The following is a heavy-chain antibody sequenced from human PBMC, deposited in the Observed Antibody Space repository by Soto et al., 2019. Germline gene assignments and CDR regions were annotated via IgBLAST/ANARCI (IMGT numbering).Heavy chain of an antibody. J-gene: IGHJ4*02. CDR3: ATGMAVAYLDY. V-gene: IGHV3-21*01. Sequence: EVQLVESGGGLVKPGGSLRLSCAASGFTFSSYSMNWVRQPPGKGLEWVSYITSSSSYIYYADSLKGRFTISRDNAKNSLYLQMNSLRAEDTAVYFCATGMAVAYLDYWGQGTLVTVSS. CDR1: GFTFSSYS. D-gene: IGHD6-19*01. CDR2: ITSSSSYI.